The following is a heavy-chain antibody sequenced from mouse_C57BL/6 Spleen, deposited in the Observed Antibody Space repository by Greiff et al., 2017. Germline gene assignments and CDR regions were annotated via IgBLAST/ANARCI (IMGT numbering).Heavy chain of an antibody. Sequence: VKLQESGPGLVAPSQSLSITCTVSGFSLTSYGVSWVRQPPGKGLEWLGVIWGDGSTNYHTALISRLSISKDTSKSQIFLKLNSLQTDDTATFYCAKTAYGNPVAYWGQGTLVTVSA. J-gene: IGHJ3*01. CDR2: IWGDGST. CDR3: AKTAYGNPVAY. D-gene: IGHD2-1*01. CDR1: GFSLTSYG. V-gene: IGHV2-3*01.